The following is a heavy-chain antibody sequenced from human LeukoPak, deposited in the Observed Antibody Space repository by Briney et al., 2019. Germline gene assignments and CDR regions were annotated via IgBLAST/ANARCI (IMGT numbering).Heavy chain of an antibody. D-gene: IGHD7-27*01. CDR3: ARGYWGSVDY. V-gene: IGHV4-34*01. CDR2: INHSGST. J-gene: IGHJ4*02. Sequence: SETLSLTCAVYGGSFSGYYWSWIRQPPGKGLEGIGEINHSGSTNYNPSLKSRVTISVDTSKNQFSLKLSSVTAADTAVYYCARGYWGSVDYWGQGTLVTVSS. CDR1: GGSFSGYY.